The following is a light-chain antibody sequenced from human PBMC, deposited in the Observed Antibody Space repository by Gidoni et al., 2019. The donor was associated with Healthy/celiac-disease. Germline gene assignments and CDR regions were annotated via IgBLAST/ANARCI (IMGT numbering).Light chain of an antibody. CDR1: SSNIGAGYD. J-gene: IGLJ2*01. CDR3: QSYDSSLSGSKV. V-gene: IGLV1-40*01. Sequence: QSVLTQPPSVSGAPGQRLPISCTGSSSNIGAGYDVHWYQQLPGTAPKLLLYGNSNRPSGVPDRFSGSKSGTSASLAITGLQAEDEADYYCQSYDSSLSGSKVFGGGTKLTVL. CDR2: GNS.